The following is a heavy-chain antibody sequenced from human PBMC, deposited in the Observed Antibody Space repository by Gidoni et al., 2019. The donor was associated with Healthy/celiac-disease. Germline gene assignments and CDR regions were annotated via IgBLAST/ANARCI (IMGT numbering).Heavy chain of an antibody. CDR2: IYYSGST. CDR3: ARDGGSPAFDY. D-gene: IGHD3-16*01. V-gene: IGHV4-59*01. J-gene: IGHJ4*02. Sequence: QVQLPESGPGLVKPSETLSLTCTVSGGPISSYYWSWIRQPPGKGLEWIGYIYYSGSTNYNPSLKSRVTISVDTSKNQFSLKLSSVTAADTAVYYCARDGGSPAFDYWGQGTLVTVSS. CDR1: GGPISSYY.